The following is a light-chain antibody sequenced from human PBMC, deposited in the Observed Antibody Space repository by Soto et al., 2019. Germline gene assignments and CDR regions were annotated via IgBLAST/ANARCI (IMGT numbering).Light chain of an antibody. CDR2: TAS. J-gene: IGKJ3*01. CDR3: QQSYSMPFT. Sequence: DIQMTQSPTSLSASVGDRGTITCRASQTISSYLNWYQQKPGKAPNLLISTASSLQSGVPSRFSGSGSGTDFTLTSNSLQPEDFATYYCQQSYSMPFTFGPVTQVDI. CDR1: QTISSY. V-gene: IGKV1-39*01.